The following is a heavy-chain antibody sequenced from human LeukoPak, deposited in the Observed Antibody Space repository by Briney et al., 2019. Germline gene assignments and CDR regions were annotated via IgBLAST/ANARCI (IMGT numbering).Heavy chain of an antibody. CDR1: GYTFTSYG. Sequence: ASVKVSCKASGYTFTSYGISWVRQAPGQGLEWMGWISAYNGNTNYAQKLQGRVTMTTDTSTSTAYMELRSLISDYTAVYYCARVGLYYDSSGRDWYFDLWGRGTLVTVSS. J-gene: IGHJ2*01. D-gene: IGHD3-22*01. V-gene: IGHV1-18*01. CDR2: ISAYNGNT. CDR3: ARVGLYYDSSGRDWYFDL.